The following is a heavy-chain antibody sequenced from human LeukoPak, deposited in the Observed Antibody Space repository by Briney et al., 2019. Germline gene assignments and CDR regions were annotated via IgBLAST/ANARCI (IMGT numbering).Heavy chain of an antibody. Sequence: SETLSLTCTVSGGSISSYYWSWIRQPPGKGLEWIGYIYYSGSTSYNPSLKSRVTISVDTSKNQFSLKLSSVTAADTAVYYCARGSGRWEHPYYGMDVWGQGTTVTVSS. CDR2: IYYSGST. CDR1: GGSISSYY. V-gene: IGHV4-59*01. J-gene: IGHJ6*02. D-gene: IGHD1-26*01. CDR3: ARGSGRWEHPYYGMDV.